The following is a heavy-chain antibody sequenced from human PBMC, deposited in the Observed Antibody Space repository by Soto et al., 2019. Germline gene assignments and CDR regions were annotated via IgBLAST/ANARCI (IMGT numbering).Heavy chain of an antibody. CDR3: AKNPGYYYDSTGYHFDY. CDR1: GINFSNYY. CDR2: ISSSTSYT. V-gene: IGHV3-11*03. J-gene: IGHJ4*02. Sequence: GGSLRLSCAASGINFSNYYMSWIRQAPGKGLEWVSHISSSTSYTNYADSVKGRFTISRDNSKNTLYLQMNSLRAEDTAVYYCAKNPGYYYDSTGYHFDYWGQGTLVTVSS. D-gene: IGHD3-22*01.